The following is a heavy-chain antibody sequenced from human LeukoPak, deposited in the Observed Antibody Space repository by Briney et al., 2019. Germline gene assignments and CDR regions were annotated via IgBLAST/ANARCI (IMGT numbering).Heavy chain of an antibody. V-gene: IGHV3-9*01. Sequence: GGFLRLSCAASGFTFDDYAMHWVRQAPGKGLEWVSGISWNSGSIGYADSVKGRFTISRDNAKNSLYLQMNSLRAEDTALYYCAKSLLKKAPEAFDIWGQGTMVTVSS. CDR1: GFTFDDYA. CDR2: ISWNSGSI. D-gene: IGHD1-14*01. J-gene: IGHJ3*02. CDR3: AKSLLKKAPEAFDI.